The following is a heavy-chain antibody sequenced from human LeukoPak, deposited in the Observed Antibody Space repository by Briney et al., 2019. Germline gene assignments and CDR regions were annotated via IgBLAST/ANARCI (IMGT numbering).Heavy chain of an antibody. CDR2: ISYDGSNK. J-gene: IGHJ3*02. Sequence: GGSLRLSCAASGFTFSSYGMHWVRQAPGKGLEWVAVISYDGSNKYYADSVKGRFTISRDNSKNTLYLQMNSLRAEDTAVYYRAKAFSDPPADDAFDIWGQGTMVTVSS. V-gene: IGHV3-30*18. D-gene: IGHD2-2*01. CDR3: AKAFSDPPADDAFDI. CDR1: GFTFSSYG.